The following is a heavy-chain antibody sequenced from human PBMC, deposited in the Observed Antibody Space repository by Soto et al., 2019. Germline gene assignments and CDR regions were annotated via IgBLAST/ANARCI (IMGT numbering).Heavy chain of an antibody. CDR3: ARDLGWAFDS. J-gene: IGHJ4*02. V-gene: IGHV3-48*02. CDR1: GFTFSTFS. D-gene: IGHD6-19*01. Sequence: EVQLVESGGGSVQPGGSLRLSCAASGFTFSTFSMNWVRQAPGRGLEWISYISGGGGPISYADSVKGRFTISRDNAKNSLYLQMDSLADEDTSVYYCARDLGWAFDSWGQGTVVTVSS. CDR2: ISGGGGPI.